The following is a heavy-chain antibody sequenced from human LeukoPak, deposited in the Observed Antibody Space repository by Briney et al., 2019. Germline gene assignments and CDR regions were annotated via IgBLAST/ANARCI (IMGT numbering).Heavy chain of an antibody. D-gene: IGHD3-22*01. V-gene: IGHV1-2*02. Sequence: ASVKVSCKASGYTFTGYYMHWVRQAPGQGLEWMGWINPNSGSTNYAQKFQGRVTMTRDTSISTAYMELSRLRSDNTAVYYCARATSGYYDYFDYWGQGTLVTVSS. CDR2: INPNSGST. J-gene: IGHJ4*02. CDR3: ARATSGYYDYFDY. CDR1: GYTFTGYY.